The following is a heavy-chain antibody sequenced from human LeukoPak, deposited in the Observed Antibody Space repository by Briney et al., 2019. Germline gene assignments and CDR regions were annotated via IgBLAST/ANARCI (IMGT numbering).Heavy chain of an antibody. CDR2: ISSSSSYI. Sequence: PGGSLRLSCAASGFTFSSYSMNWVRQAPGKGLEWVSSISSSSSYIYYADSVKGRFTISRDNAKNSLYLQMNSLRAEDTAVYYCARDGLDGYNWINAFDIWGQGTMVTVSS. D-gene: IGHD5-24*01. CDR3: ARDGLDGYNWINAFDI. V-gene: IGHV3-21*01. J-gene: IGHJ3*02. CDR1: GFTFSSYS.